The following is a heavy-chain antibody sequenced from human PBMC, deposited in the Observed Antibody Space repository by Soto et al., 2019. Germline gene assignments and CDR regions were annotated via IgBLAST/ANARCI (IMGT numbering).Heavy chain of an antibody. J-gene: IGHJ4*02. CDR2: INPNSGGT. CDR1: GYTFTGYY. V-gene: IGHV1-2*02. CDR3: ARAVVVVVAATPGY. Sequence: SVKVSGKASGYTFTGYYMHWVRQAPGQGLEWMGWINPNSGGTNYAQKFQGRVTMTRDTSISTAYMELSRLRSDDTAVYYCARAVVVVVAATPGYWGQGTLVTVSS. D-gene: IGHD2-15*01.